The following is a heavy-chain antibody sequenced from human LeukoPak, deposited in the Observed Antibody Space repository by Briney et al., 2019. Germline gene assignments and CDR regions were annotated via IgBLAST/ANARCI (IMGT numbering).Heavy chain of an antibody. CDR3: ARDPTTVVTLPYYFDF. J-gene: IGHJ4*02. CDR1: GGSFTGYH. D-gene: IGHD4-23*01. CDR2: INHRGHP. Sequence: SETLSLTCAVYGGSFTGYHWNWIRQSPQRGLEWIGEINHRGHPHSNPSLESRLTISVDTSKNQFSLTPRSVTAADTAVYYCARDPTTVVTLPYYFDFWGQGTPVTVSS. V-gene: IGHV4-34*01.